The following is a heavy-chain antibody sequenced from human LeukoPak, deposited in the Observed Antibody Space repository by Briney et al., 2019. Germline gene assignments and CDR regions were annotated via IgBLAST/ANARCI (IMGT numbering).Heavy chain of an antibody. V-gene: IGHV3-15*01. CDR2: IKSKTDGGTT. J-gene: IGHJ6*03. CDR3: TTRTTVRGNDYYYMDV. CDR1: GFTFSSGW. D-gene: IGHD4-11*01. Sequence: GGSLRLSCAASGFTFSSGWMSWVRQAPGKGLEWVGRIKSKTDGGTTDYAAPVKGRFTISRDDSKNTLYLQMNSLKTEDTAVYYCTTRTTVRGNDYYYMDVWGKGTTVTVSS.